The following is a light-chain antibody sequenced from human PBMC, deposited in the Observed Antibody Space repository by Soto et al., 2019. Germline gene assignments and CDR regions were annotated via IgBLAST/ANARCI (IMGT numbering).Light chain of an antibody. CDR1: SSNIGSNY. J-gene: IGLJ1*01. V-gene: IGLV1-47*01. CDR2: RNN. CDR3: GSWDSSLSAYV. Sequence: QSVLTQSPSASGTPGQRVTISCSGSSSNIGSNYVYWYQQLPGTAPKLLIYRNNQRPSGVPDRFSGSKSGTSASLAISGLRSEDEADYYCGSWDSSLSAYVFGTGTKLTVL.